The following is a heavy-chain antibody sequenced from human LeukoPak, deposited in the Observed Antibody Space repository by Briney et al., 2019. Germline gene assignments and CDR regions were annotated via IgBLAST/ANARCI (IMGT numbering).Heavy chain of an antibody. J-gene: IGHJ4*02. CDR2: ISSSSSTI. Sequence: GGSLRLSCAASGFTFSSYSMNWVRQAPGKGLEWVSYISSSSSTIYYADSVKGRFTISRDNAKNSLYLQMNSLRAEDTAVYYCAREGMYYDYVWGSYRYTSYFDYWGQETLVTVSS. D-gene: IGHD3-16*02. CDR1: GFTFSSYS. V-gene: IGHV3-48*04. CDR3: AREGMYYDYVWGSYRYTSYFDY.